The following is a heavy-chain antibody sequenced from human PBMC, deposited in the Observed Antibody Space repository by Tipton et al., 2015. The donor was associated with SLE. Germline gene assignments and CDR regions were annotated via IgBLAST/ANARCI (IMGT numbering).Heavy chain of an antibody. V-gene: IGHV4-59*11. D-gene: IGHD1-26*01. CDR3: AREDQSVGATPYFDY. Sequence: TLSLTCTVAGGSISSHYWSWIRQPPGKGLEWIGDIYYSGGTNYNPSLKSRVTMSIDTSKNQISLKLSSVTAADTAVYYCAREDQSVGATPYFDYWGQGTLVTVSS. CDR2: IYYSGGT. J-gene: IGHJ4*02. CDR1: GGSISSHY.